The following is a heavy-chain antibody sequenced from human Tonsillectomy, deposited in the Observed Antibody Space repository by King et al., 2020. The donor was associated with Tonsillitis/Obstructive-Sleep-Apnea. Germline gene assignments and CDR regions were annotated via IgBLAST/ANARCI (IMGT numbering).Heavy chain of an antibody. CDR2: FIPIFGTA. D-gene: IGHD3-22*01. CDR1: GGTFSSYA. V-gene: IGHV1-69*01. CDR3: ASHSYYYDSSGYYFDY. J-gene: IGHJ4*02. Sequence: QLVQSGAEVKKPGSSVKVSCKASGGTFSSYAISWVRQAPGQGLEWMGGFIPIFGTANYAQKFQGRVTITADESMSTAYMELSSLRSEDTAVYYCASHSYYYDSSGYYFDYWGQGTLVTVSS.